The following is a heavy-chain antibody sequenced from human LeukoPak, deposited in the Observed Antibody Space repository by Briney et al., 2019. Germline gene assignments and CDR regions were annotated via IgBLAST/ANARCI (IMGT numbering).Heavy chain of an antibody. J-gene: IGHJ4*02. CDR2: IYPGDSDI. Sequence: GESLKISCQASGYLFANYWIGWVRQVPGKGLEWMAIIYPGDSDIRYGRPFQGQVTISADKSINTAYLQWSSLKSSDTATYYCVRRPPSVGTGIDSWGQGTLVAVSS. D-gene: IGHD1-14*01. V-gene: IGHV5-51*01. CDR1: GYLFANYW. CDR3: VRRPPSVGTGIDS.